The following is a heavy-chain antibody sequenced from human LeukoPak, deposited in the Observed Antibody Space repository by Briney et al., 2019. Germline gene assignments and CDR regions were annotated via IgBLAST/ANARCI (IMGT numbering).Heavy chain of an antibody. J-gene: IGHJ5*02. V-gene: IGHV1-2*02. CDR3: ARGLTNRDSSSCWYCWFDP. Sequence: GASVKVSCKASGYTFTGYYMHWVRQAPGQGLEWMGWINPNSGGTNYAQKFQGRVTMTRDTSISTAYMELSRLRSDDTAAYYCARGLTNRDSSSCWYCWFDPWGQGTLVTVSS. D-gene: IGHD6-13*01. CDR2: INPNSGGT. CDR1: GYTFTGYY.